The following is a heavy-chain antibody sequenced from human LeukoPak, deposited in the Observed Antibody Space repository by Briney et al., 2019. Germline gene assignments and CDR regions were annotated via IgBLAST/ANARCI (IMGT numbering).Heavy chain of an antibody. V-gene: IGHV4-59*02. Sequence: SETLSLTCAVSSDSVSSHYWTWIRQSPGTALKWIGYISHIGRTNYNPSLKSRVTISIDTSKNQFSLKLRSFTAADTAVYYCARDLVTVTKGFDIWGQGTMVSVSS. J-gene: IGHJ3*02. CDR2: ISHIGRT. D-gene: IGHD4-17*01. CDR3: ARDLVTVTKGFDI. CDR1: SDSVSSHY.